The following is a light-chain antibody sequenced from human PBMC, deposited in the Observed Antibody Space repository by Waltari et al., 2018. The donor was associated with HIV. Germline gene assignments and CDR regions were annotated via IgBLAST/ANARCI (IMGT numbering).Light chain of an antibody. Sequence: EIVLTQSPGTLSLSPGERATLSCRASQSVSSSYLAWYQQKPGQAPRLLIYGASSRATGIQYRFSGSGSGTDFTLTISRLEPEDFAVYSCQQYGSSPYTFGQGTKLEIK. CDR3: QQYGSSPYT. CDR2: GAS. J-gene: IGKJ2*01. CDR1: QSVSSSY. V-gene: IGKV3-20*01.